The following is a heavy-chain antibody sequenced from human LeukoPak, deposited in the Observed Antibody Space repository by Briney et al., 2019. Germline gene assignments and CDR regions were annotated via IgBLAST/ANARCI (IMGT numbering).Heavy chain of an antibody. CDR3: ARLPDYYDSSGYYYVFDY. J-gene: IGHJ4*02. V-gene: IGHV4-31*03. CDR1: GGSISSGGYY. D-gene: IGHD3-22*01. Sequence: SQTLSLTCTVSGGSISSGGYYWSWIRQHPGKGLEWIGYIYYSGSTYYNPSLKSRVTISVDTSKNQFSLKLSSVTAADTAVYYCARLPDYYDSSGYYYVFDYWGQGTLVTVSS. CDR2: IYYSGST.